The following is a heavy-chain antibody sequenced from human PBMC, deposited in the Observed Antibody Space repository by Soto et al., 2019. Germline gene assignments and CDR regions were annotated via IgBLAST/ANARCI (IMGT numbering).Heavy chain of an antibody. CDR3: ARGCSSTSCYAIFDY. V-gene: IGHV1-2*04. Sequence: ASVKVSCKASGYTFTGYYMHWVRQAPGQGLEWMGWINPNSGGTNYAQKFQGWVTMTRDTSISTAYMELSRLRSDDTAVYYCARGCSSTSCYAIFDYWGQGTLVTVSS. CDR1: GYTFTGYY. J-gene: IGHJ4*02. D-gene: IGHD2-2*01. CDR2: INPNSGGT.